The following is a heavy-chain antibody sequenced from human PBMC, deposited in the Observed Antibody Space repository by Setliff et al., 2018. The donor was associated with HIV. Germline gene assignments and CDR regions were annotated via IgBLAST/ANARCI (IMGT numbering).Heavy chain of an antibody. V-gene: IGHV3-23*01. Sequence: PGGSLRLSCAASGFTSSSYPMTWVRQAPGKGLEWVSAISNSSPGNTYYADSVRGRFTISRDNSKNTLFLQMNSLRAEDTAVYYCGTYYYGSGKIDYWGQGTLVTVSS. J-gene: IGHJ4*02. D-gene: IGHD3-10*01. CDR2: ISNSSPGNT. CDR3: GTYYYGSGKIDY. CDR1: GFTSSSYP.